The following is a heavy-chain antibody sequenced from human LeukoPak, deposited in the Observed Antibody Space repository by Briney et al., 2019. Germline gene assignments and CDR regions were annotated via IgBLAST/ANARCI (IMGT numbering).Heavy chain of an antibody. CDR1: GFTFSSYE. D-gene: IGHD3-9*01. V-gene: IGHV3-48*03. J-gene: IGHJ6*03. CDR3: ARRRDDILTGYKMHVAYYYYMDV. CDR2: ISSSGSTI. Sequence: GGSLRLSCAASGFTFSSYEMNWVRQAPGKGLEWVSYISSSGSTIYYADSVKGRFTISRDNAKNSLYLQMNSLRAEDTAVYYCARRRDDILTGYKMHVAYYYYMDVWGKGTTVTVSS.